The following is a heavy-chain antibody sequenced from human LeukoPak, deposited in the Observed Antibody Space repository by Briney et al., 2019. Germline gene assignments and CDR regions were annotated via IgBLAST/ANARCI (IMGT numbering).Heavy chain of an antibody. V-gene: IGHV4-59*01. CDR3: ARRGNYGDYFDY. D-gene: IGHD4-17*01. CDR1: GGSISGYY. Sequence: SETLSLTCTVSGGSISGYYWSWIRQPPGKGLEWIGYIYYSGTTNYNPSLKSRVTISVDTSKNQFSLKLSSVTAADTAVYYCARRGNYGDYFDYWGQGTLVTVSS. J-gene: IGHJ4*02. CDR2: IYYSGTT.